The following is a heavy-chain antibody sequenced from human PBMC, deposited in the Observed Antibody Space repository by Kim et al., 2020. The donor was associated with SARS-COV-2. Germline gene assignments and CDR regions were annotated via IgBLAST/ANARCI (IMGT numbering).Heavy chain of an antibody. D-gene: IGHD6-6*01. Sequence: ASVKVSCKASGYTFTSYGISWVRQAPGQGLEWMGWISAYNGNTNYAQKLQGRVTMTTDTSTSTAYMELRSLRSDDTAVYYCARAPSIAALYYFDYWGQGTLVTVSS. CDR2: ISAYNGNT. CDR3: ARAPSIAALYYFDY. V-gene: IGHV1-18*01. J-gene: IGHJ4*02. CDR1: GYTFTSYG.